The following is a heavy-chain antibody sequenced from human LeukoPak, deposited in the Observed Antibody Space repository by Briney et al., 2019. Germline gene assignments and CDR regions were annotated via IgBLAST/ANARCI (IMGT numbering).Heavy chain of an antibody. D-gene: IGHD6-13*01. CDR3: AKQSAGSAAWYSLHYDF. Sequence: GGSLRLSCAASGFTFSSYAMSWVRQTPGKGLEWVSSVDGGGGGTYYADSVKGRFTISRDNSKDTLYLQMNGLRAEDTAVYFCAKQSAGSAAWYSLHYDFWGQGTLVTVSS. CDR1: GFTFSSYA. CDR2: VDGGGGGT. V-gene: IGHV3-23*01. J-gene: IGHJ4*02.